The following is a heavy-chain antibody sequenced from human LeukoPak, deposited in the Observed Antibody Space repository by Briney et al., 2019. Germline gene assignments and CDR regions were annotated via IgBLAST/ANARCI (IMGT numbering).Heavy chain of an antibody. D-gene: IGHD1-26*01. CDR1: GFTFSSYA. V-gene: IGHV3-23*01. CDR3: AKGYGSYFLGAFDY. CDR2: ISGSGGST. Sequence: GGSLRLSCAASGFTFSSYAMSWVRQAPGKGMEWVSAISGSGGSTYYADSVKGRFTISRDNSKNTLYLQMNSLRAEDTAVYYCAKGYGSYFLGAFDYWGQGTLVTVSS. J-gene: IGHJ4*02.